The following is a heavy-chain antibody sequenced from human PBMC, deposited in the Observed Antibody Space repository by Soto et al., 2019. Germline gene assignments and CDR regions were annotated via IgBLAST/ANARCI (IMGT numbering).Heavy chain of an antibody. CDR1: GDSITSNSYF. CDR3: ARHFSVDYFDY. J-gene: IGHJ4*02. Sequence: SETLSLTCTVSGDSITSNSYFWAWIRQPPGKGLEWIGSIYYSVTTYYNPSLKSRVTISVDRSKNQFSLKLSSVTAPDTAVYYCARHFSVDYFDYWGQGALVTVSS. CDR2: IYYSVTT. V-gene: IGHV4-39*01.